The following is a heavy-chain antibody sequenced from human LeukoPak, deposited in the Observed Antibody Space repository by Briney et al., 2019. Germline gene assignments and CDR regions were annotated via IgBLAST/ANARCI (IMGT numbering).Heavy chain of an antibody. CDR2: IYSGGST. D-gene: IGHD3-10*01. J-gene: IGHJ5*02. Sequence: PGGSLRLSCAASGFTVSSNYMSWVRQAPGKGLEWVSVIYSGGSTYYADSVKGRFTISRDNSKNTLYLQMNSLRAEDTAVYYCARHGAGLLWFGELFSFWFDPWGQGTLVTVSS. CDR1: GFTVSSNY. CDR3: ARHGAGLLWFGELFSFWFDP. V-gene: IGHV3-66*04.